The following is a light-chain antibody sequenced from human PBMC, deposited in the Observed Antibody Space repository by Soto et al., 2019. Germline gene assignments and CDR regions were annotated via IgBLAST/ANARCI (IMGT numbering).Light chain of an antibody. J-gene: IGLJ2*01. CDR3: SSYISSSTVV. CDR1: SSDVGGYNY. V-gene: IGLV2-14*01. CDR2: DVS. Sequence: QSALTQPASVSRSPGQSITISCTGTSSDVGGYNYVSWYQQHPGKAPKLMIYDVSNRPSGVSNRFSGSKSCNTASLTISGLQSEYEADYYCSSYISSSTVVFGGGTQLTVL.